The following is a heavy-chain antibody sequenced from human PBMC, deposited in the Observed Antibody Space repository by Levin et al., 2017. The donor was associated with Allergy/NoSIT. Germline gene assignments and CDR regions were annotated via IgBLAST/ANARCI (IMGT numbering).Heavy chain of an antibody. CDR3: ARVTALANDY. CDR1: GYTFTSYE. J-gene: IGHJ4*02. Sequence: ASVKVSCKASGYTFTSYEINWVRQATGQGLEWMGWMNPNSGHTAYAQKFQGRVTMTRNTSISTAYMDLSSLRYEDTAVYYCARVTALANDYWGQGTLVTVS. V-gene: IGHV1-8*01. CDR2: MNPNSGHT. D-gene: IGHD5-18*01.